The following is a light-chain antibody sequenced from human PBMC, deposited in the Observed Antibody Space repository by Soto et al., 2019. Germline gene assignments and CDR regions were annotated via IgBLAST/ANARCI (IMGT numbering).Light chain of an antibody. V-gene: IGLV2-14*01. Sequence: QSALTQPASVSGSPGQSITISCTGTSSDVGGYNYVSWYQQHPGKAPKLMISEVSNRPSGVSNRFSGSKSGNTASLTISGLQAEDEADYYCSSYTSSSARVFGGGTKLIVL. CDR2: EVS. J-gene: IGLJ3*02. CDR1: SSDVGGYNY. CDR3: SSYTSSSARV.